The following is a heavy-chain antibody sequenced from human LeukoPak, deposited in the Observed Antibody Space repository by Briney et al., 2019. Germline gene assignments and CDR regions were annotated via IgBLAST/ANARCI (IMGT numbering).Heavy chain of an antibody. CDR3: ARTTIVVTPEWFDY. V-gene: IGHV2-70*11. D-gene: IGHD2-21*01. Sequence: SGPTLVNPTQTLTLTCTFSGFSLNTSLMCVSWIRQPPGKALEWLARIDWDDDKYYSTSLKTRLSISKDTSKNQVVLTMTNMDPVDTATYYCARTTIVVTPEWFDYWGQGTLVTVSS. CDR1: GFSLNTSLMC. CDR2: IDWDDDK. J-gene: IGHJ4*02.